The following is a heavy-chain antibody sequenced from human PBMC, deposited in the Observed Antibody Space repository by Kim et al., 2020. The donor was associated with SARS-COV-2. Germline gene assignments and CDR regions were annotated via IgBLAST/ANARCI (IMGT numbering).Heavy chain of an antibody. J-gene: IGHJ5*02. CDR2: DGSDT. CDR3: AKSDWFDP. Sequence: DGSDTDTADFVKGRFTISRDNAKNTLYLQMNSLRAEETAVYYCAKSDWFDPWGQGTLVTVSS. V-gene: IGHV3-74*01.